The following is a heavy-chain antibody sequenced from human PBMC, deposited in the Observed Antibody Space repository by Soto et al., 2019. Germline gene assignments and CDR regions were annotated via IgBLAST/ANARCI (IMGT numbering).Heavy chain of an antibody. CDR1: RGSISPFY. J-gene: IGHJ4*02. CDR2: ISYTGST. Sequence: SETLSLTCTVSRGSISPFYWSWIRQPPGKGLEWIGYISYTGSTNYSPSLKSRVTISVDTSKNQFSLKLSSVTAADTAVYYCARHIVGTTYDSWGQGTLVTVSS. V-gene: IGHV4-59*08. CDR3: ARHIVGTTYDS. D-gene: IGHD1-7*01.